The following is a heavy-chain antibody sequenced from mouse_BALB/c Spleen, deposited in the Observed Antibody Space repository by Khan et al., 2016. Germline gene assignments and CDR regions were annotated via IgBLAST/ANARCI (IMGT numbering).Heavy chain of an antibody. CDR1: GFNIKDYY. CDR2: IDPENGDT. V-gene: IGHV14-4*02. Sequence: VQLQQSGAELVRSGASDKLSCTASGFNIKDYYMHWVKQRPEQGLEWIGWIDPENGDTVYAPKFQGKATMTADTSSNTAYLQLSSLTSEDTAVSYCNASDSKAMDYWGQGTSVTVSS. J-gene: IGHJ4*01. CDR3: NASDSKAMDY.